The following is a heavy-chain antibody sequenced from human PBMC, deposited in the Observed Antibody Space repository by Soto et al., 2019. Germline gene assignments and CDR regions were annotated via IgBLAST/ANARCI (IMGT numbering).Heavy chain of an antibody. D-gene: IGHD3-22*01. CDR3: AREKGDYYDSSGYYTRSSGLDY. CDR1: GGTFSSYA. V-gene: IGHV1-69*06. Sequence: SLKVSCKASGGTFSSYAISWVRHAPGQGLEWMGGIIPIFGTANYAQKFQGRVTITADKSTSTAYMELSSLRSEDTAVYYCAREKGDYYDSSGYYTRSSGLDYWGQGTLVTVSS. CDR2: IIPIFGTA. J-gene: IGHJ4*02.